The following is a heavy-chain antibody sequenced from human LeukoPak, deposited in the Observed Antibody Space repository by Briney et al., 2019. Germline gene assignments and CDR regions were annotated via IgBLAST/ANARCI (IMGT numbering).Heavy chain of an antibody. V-gene: IGHV4-61*02. J-gene: IGHJ6*02. Sequence: SETLSLTCTVSGGSISSGSYYWSWIRQPAGKGLEWIGRIYTSGSTNYNPSLKSRVTISVDTSKNQFSLKLSSVTAADTAVYYCARWGGGYCSSTSCYGNYYYYYGMDVWGQGTTVTVSS. CDR1: GGSISSGSYY. CDR2: IYTSGST. D-gene: IGHD2-2*01. CDR3: ARWGGGYCSSTSCYGNYYYYYGMDV.